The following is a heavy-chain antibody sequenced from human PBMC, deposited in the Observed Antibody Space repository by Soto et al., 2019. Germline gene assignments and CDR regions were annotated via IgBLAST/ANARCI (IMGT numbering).Heavy chain of an antibody. J-gene: IGHJ2*01. Sequence: QEQLVESGGGVVQPGRSLRLTCAGSGFTFSSYGMHWVRRAPGKGLEWVAIISYDGSNKYYADSVKGRFTISRDNSKNTLYLQMNSLRAEDTAVYYCAKTTGDYPLYWYFDLWGRGTLVTVSS. CDR3: AKTTGDYPLYWYFDL. V-gene: IGHV3-30*18. CDR1: GFTFSSYG. CDR2: ISYDGSNK. D-gene: IGHD4-17*01.